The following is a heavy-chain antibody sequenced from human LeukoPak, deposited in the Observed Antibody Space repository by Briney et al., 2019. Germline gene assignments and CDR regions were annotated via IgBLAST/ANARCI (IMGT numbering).Heavy chain of an antibody. CDR2: IYYSGST. V-gene: IGHV4-59*08. CDR3: ASTVKYCSGGSCYRNDAFDI. Sequence: NSSETLSLTCTVSGGSISSYYWSWIRQPPGKGLEWIGYIYYSGSTNYNPSLKSRVTISVDTSKNQFSLKLSSVTAADTAVYYCASTVKYCSGGSCYRNDAFDIWGQGTMVTVSS. D-gene: IGHD2-15*01. CDR1: GGSISSYY. J-gene: IGHJ3*02.